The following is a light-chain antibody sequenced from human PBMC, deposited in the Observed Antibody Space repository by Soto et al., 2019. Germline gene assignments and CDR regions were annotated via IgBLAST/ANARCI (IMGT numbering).Light chain of an antibody. CDR2: DVS. V-gene: IGLV2-14*01. CDR3: SSYTSSSTLVV. Sequence: QSVLTQPASVSGSPGQSITISCTGTSSDVGDYNYVSWYQQDPGKAPKLMIYDVSNRPSGVSNRFSGPKSGNTASLTISGLQAEGEADYYCSSYTSSSTLVVFGGGTKLTVL. J-gene: IGLJ2*01. CDR1: SSDVGDYNY.